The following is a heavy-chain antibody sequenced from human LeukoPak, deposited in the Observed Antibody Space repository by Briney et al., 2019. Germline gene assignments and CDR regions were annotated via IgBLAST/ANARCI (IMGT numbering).Heavy chain of an antibody. V-gene: IGHV4-34*01. J-gene: IGHJ4*02. CDR1: GGSFSGHY. Sequence: SETLSLTCAVYGGSFSGHYWAWIRQPPGKGLEWIGEINHSGGTNYNPSFKSRVTMSVDTSQNQFSLKLSSVTAADTAVYYCARDVIAAPGTFDYWGQGALVTVSS. CDR2: INHSGGT. D-gene: IGHD6-13*01. CDR3: ARDVIAAPGTFDY.